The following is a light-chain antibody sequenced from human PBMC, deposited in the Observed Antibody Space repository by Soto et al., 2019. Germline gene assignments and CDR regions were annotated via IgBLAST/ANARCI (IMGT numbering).Light chain of an antibody. CDR2: DVS. J-gene: IGLJ1*01. V-gene: IGLV2-14*01. CDR1: SSDVGGYNY. CDR3: SSYTSSSTLYV. Sequence: QSALTQPASVSGSPGLSITISCTGTSSDVGGYNYVSWYQQHPGKAPKLMIYDVSNRPSGVSNRFSGSKSGNTASLTISGLQAEDEPDYYCSSYTSSSTLYVFGTGTKLTVL.